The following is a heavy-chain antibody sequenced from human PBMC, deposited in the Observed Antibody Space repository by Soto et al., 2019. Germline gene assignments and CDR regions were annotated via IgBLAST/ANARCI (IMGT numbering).Heavy chain of an antibody. J-gene: IGHJ3*02. Sequence: EVQLVESGGGLVQPGGSLRLSCAASGFTFSSYWMTWVRQAPGKGLEWVANIKQDESKRYYVDSVEGRFTISRDNAKNSLFLQMISLRAEDTAVYYCARDSSPSYSSRWYEDFDIWGQGTMVTVYS. D-gene: IGHD6-13*01. CDR2: IKQDESKR. V-gene: IGHV3-7*05. CDR3: ARDSSPSYSSRWYEDFDI. CDR1: GFTFSSYW.